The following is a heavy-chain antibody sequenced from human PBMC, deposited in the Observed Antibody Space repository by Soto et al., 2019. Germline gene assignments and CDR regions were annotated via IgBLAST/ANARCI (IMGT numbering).Heavy chain of an antibody. CDR1: GGSFSGYY. CDR2: INHSGST. Sequence: SETLSLTCAVYGGSFSGYYWSWIRQPPGKGLEWIGEINHSGSTNYNPSLKSRVTISVDTSKNQFSLKLSSVTAADTAVYYCARAGSSGWYRRHHNFDYWGQGTLVTVSS. V-gene: IGHV4-34*01. CDR3: ARAGSSGWYRRHHNFDY. D-gene: IGHD6-19*01. J-gene: IGHJ4*02.